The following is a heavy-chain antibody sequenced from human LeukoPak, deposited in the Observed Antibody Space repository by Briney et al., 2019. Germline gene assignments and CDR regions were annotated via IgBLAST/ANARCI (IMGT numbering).Heavy chain of an antibody. CDR2: INHSGST. V-gene: IGHV4-34*01. Sequence: SETLSLTCAVYGGSFSGYYWSWIRQPPGKGLEWIGEINHSGSTNYNPSLKSRVTISVDTSKNQFSLKLSSVTAADTAVYYCARGPALRYWGQRTLVTVSS. CDR3: ARGPALRY. CDR1: GGSFSGYY. J-gene: IGHJ4*02.